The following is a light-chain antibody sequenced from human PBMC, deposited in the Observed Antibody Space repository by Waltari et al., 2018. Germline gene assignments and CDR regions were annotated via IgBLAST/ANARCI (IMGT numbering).Light chain of an antibody. J-gene: IGKJ3*01. CDR2: WAS. CDR3: QQYYTTPFT. CDR1: QRVLYWSNNKNY. Sequence: DIVMTQSPDSLALSVGEMASINCKSSQRVLYWSNNKNYFAWYQQKPGQPPKLLIYWASPRDSGVPDRFSGSGSGSDFTLTISSLQAEDVAVYYCQQYYTTPFTFGPGTKVAIK. V-gene: IGKV4-1*01.